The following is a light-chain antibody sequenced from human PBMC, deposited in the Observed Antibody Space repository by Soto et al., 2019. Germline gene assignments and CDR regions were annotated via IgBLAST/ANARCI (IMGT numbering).Light chain of an antibody. V-gene: IGLV2-14*01. Sequence: QSVLTQPASVSGSPGQSITISCTGTSRDVGNYNYVSWYQQYPGRVPKLLIYMVSNRPSGVSNRFSGSKSGITASLTISGLQAEDEADYFCTSPTPGSLYVFGTGTKLTVL. CDR3: TSPTPGSLYV. J-gene: IGLJ1*01. CDR2: MVS. CDR1: SRDVGNYNY.